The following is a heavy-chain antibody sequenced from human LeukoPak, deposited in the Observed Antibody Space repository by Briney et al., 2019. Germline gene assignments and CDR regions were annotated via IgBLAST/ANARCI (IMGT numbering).Heavy chain of an antibody. Sequence: PGRSLRLSCAASGFTFDDYAMHWARQAPGKGLEWVSGIGWNSGGIVYADSVKGRFTISRDNAKNSLYLQMNSLGAEDTAFYYCVKVTAAGFVDHWGQGTLVTVSS. CDR1: GFTFDDYA. CDR2: IGWNSGGI. D-gene: IGHD6-13*01. CDR3: VKVTAAGFVDH. J-gene: IGHJ4*02. V-gene: IGHV3-9*01.